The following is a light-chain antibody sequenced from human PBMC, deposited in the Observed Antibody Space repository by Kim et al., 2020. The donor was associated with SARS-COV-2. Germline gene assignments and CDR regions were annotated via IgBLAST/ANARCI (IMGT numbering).Light chain of an antibody. CDR2: DAS. Sequence: AVVAHRVPITRRASQSICVWLAWSQQNPGKAPKLLFYDASSVESGFPSRFCGRGSGTEFTLPISSLQPDDSATYYCQHHSTYPIAFGQGTRLEI. CDR3: QHHSTYPIA. J-gene: IGKJ5*01. CDR1: QSICVW. V-gene: IGKV1-5*01.